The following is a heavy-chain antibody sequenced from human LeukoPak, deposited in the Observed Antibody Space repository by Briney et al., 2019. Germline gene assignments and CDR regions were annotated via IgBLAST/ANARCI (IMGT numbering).Heavy chain of an antibody. Sequence: GGSLRLSCAASGFTFSSYSMNWVRQAPGKGLEWVSYISSSSSTIYYADSVKGRFTISRDNAKNSLYLQMNSPRDEDTAVYYCARGSSSWYSYCGMDVWGQGTTVTVSS. CDR2: ISSSSSTI. J-gene: IGHJ6*02. CDR3: ARGSSSWYSYCGMDV. V-gene: IGHV3-48*02. CDR1: GFTFSSYS. D-gene: IGHD6-13*01.